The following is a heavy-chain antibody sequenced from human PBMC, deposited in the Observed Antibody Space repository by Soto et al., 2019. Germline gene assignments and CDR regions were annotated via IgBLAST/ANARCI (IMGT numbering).Heavy chain of an antibody. Sequence: GRSLRLCYAASGCTFINACMSWISQAKGKGLEWVGRIKSKTDGGTTDYAAPVKGRFTISRDDSKNTLYLQMNSLKTEDTAVYYCTTDGLYCSSTSCYNWGQGTLVTVSS. CDR3: TTDGLYCSSTSCYN. D-gene: IGHD2-2*02. V-gene: IGHV3-15*01. J-gene: IGHJ4*02. CDR2: IKSKTDGGTT. CDR1: GCTFINAC.